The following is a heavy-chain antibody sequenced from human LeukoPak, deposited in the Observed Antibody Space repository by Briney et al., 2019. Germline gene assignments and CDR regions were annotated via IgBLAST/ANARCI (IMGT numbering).Heavy chain of an antibody. CDR1: GFTFSSYS. CDR3: ARESGSSGWYGMDV. D-gene: IGHD6-19*01. CDR2: ISSSSSYI. Sequence: GGSLRLSCAASGFTFSSYSMNWVRQAPGKGLEWVSSISSSSSYIYYADSVKGRFTISRDNAKNSLYLQMNSLRAEDTAVYYCARESGSSGWYGMDVWGQGTTVTVSS. J-gene: IGHJ6*02. V-gene: IGHV3-21*01.